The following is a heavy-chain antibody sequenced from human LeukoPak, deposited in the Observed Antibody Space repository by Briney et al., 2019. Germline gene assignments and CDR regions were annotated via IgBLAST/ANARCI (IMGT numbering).Heavy chain of an antibody. Sequence: SSETPSPTCAVYGGSFSGYYWSWIRQPPGKGLEWIGEINHSGSTNYNPSLKSRVTISVDTSKNQFSLKLSSVTAADTAVYYCASQGIAAAGRPYNWFDPWGQGTLVTVSS. CDR1: GGSFSGYY. J-gene: IGHJ5*02. V-gene: IGHV4-34*01. D-gene: IGHD6-13*01. CDR2: INHSGST. CDR3: ASQGIAAAGRPYNWFDP.